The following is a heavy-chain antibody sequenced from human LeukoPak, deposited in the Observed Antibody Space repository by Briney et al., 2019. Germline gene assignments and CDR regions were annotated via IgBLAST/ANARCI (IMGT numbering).Heavy chain of an antibody. CDR3: ARDFRECSRASCLNWFDL. J-gene: IGHJ5*02. CDR1: GGSISSHF. Sequence: SETLSLTCPVSGGSISSHFWTWIRQPPGKGLEWIGYIHYSGNTNYNPSLKSRVSISVDTSKNEFSLKLSSVTAADTAVYYCARDFRECSRASCLNWFDLWPQETLLSVSS. CDR2: IHYSGNT. D-gene: IGHD2-2*01. V-gene: IGHV4-59*11.